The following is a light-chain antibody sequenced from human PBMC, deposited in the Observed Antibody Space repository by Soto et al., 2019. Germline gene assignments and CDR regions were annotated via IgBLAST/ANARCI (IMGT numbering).Light chain of an antibody. CDR2: DVS. CDR1: SSDVGGYNY. CDR3: SSYTSSSTLV. J-gene: IGLJ2*01. V-gene: IGLV2-14*01. Sequence: QSVLTQPASVSGSPGQSITISCTGTSSDVGGYNYVSWYQQHPGKAPNLMIYDVSNRPSGVSNRFSGSKSGKTASLTISGLQAEDEADYYCSSYTSSSTLVFGGGTKLTVL.